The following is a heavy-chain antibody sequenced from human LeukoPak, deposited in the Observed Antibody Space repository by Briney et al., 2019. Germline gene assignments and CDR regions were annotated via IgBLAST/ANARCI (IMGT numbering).Heavy chain of an antibody. CDR1: GGTFSSYA. CDR2: IIPIFGTA. V-gene: IGHV1-69*13. D-gene: IGHD3-3*01. CDR3: ARDTLGIRFLEWQGD. J-gene: IGHJ4*02. Sequence: GASVKVSCKASGGTFSSYAISWVRQAPGQGLEWMGGIIPIFGTANYAQKFQGRVTITADESTSTAYMELSSLRSEDTAVYYCARDTLGIRFLEWQGDWGQGTLVTVSS.